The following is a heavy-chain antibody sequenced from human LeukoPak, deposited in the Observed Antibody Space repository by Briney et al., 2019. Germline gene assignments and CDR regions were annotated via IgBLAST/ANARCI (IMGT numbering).Heavy chain of an antibody. CDR3: TTVLRITFGGVIVKNLDY. D-gene: IGHD3-16*02. V-gene: IGHV3-15*01. J-gene: IGHJ4*02. CDR2: IKSKTDGGTT. CDR1: GFTFSNAW. Sequence: KPGGSLRLSCAASGFTFSNAWMSWVRQAPGKGLEWVGRIKSKTDGGTTDYAAPVKGRFTISRDDSKNTLYLQMNSLKTEDTAVYYCTTVLRITFGGVIVKNLDYWGQGTLVTVSS.